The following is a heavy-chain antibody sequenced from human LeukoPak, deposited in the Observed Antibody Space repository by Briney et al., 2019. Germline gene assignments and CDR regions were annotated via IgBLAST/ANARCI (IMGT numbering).Heavy chain of an antibody. CDR3: ARGRIAARLYYYYYYMDV. J-gene: IGHJ6*03. D-gene: IGHD6-6*01. Sequence: SETLSLTCTVSGGSISSYYWSWIRQPPGKGLEWIGYIYYSGSTNYNPYLKSRVTISVDTSKNQFSLKLSSVSAADTAVYYCARGRIAARLYYYYYYMDVWGKGTTVTVSS. CDR1: GGSISSYY. V-gene: IGHV4-59*01. CDR2: IYYSGST.